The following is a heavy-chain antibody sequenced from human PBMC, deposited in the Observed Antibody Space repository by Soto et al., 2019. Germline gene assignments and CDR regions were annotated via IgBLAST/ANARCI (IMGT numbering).Heavy chain of an antibody. CDR1: GFTFSSYA. D-gene: IGHD5-18*01. J-gene: IGHJ4*02. V-gene: IGHV3-23*01. CDR3: AKDWKGYSLLPFDY. CDR2: ISGSGGST. Sequence: LRLSCAASGFTFSSYAMSWVRQAPGKGLEWVSAISGSGGSTYYADSVKGRFTISRDNSKNTLYLQMNSLGAEDTAVYYCAKDWKGYSLLPFDYWGQGTLVTVSS.